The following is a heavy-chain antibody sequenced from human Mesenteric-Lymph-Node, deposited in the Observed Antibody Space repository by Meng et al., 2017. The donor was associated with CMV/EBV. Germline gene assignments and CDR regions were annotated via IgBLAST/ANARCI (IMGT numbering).Heavy chain of an antibody. CDR3: ARSLSLGLVRSG. Sequence: GESLKISCAASGFTFRTYEMHWVRQPPGKGLEWVAVISYDGGNKYYADSVKGRFTISRDNSKNTVFLQMTSLRAEDTAVYYCARSLSLGLVRSGWGQGTLVTVSS. CDR2: ISYDGGNK. J-gene: IGHJ4*02. D-gene: IGHD3-3*01. V-gene: IGHV3-30-3*01. CDR1: GFTFRTYE.